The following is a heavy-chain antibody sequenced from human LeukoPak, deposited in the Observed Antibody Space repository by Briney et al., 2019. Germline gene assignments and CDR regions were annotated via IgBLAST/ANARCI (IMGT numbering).Heavy chain of an antibody. V-gene: IGHV3-64*01. CDR1: GFTLSGYG. CDR3: ARWLRAYDY. CDR2: IRSDGAAT. Sequence: PGGSLRLSCAASGFTLSGYGMHWVRQASGKGLEYVSAIRSDGAATYYANSVKGRFTISRDTSKNTLYLQMGSLRAEDMAVYYCARWLRAYDYWGQGVLVTVSS. J-gene: IGHJ4*02. D-gene: IGHD5-12*01.